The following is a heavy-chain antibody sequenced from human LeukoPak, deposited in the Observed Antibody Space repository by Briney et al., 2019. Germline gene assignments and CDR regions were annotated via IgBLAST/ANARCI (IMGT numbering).Heavy chain of an antibody. CDR3: ARGRGLQYYYYGMDV. V-gene: IGHV4-34*01. J-gene: IGHJ6*02. CDR1: GGSISSYY. D-gene: IGHD4-11*01. Sequence: SETLSLTCTVSGGSISSYYWSWIRQPPGKGLEWIGEINHSGSTNYNPSLKSRVTISVDTSKNQFSLKLSSVTAADTAVYYCARGRGLQYYYYGMDVWGQGTTATVSS. CDR2: INHSGST.